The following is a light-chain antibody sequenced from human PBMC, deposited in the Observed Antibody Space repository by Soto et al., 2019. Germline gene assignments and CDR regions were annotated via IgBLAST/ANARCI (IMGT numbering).Light chain of an antibody. CDR3: TSYTSSITWV. Sequence: QSVLTQPASVSGSPGQSITISCTGTSSDIGGYNYVSWHQQHPGKAPKLIIYEVSNRPSGVSNRFSGSKSGNTASLTISGLQAEDEADYYCTSYTSSITWVFGGGTKVTVL. CDR1: SSDIGGYNY. V-gene: IGLV2-14*01. CDR2: EVS. J-gene: IGLJ3*02.